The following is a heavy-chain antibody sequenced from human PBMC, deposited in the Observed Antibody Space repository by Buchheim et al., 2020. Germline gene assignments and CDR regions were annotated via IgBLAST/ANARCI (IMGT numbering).Heavy chain of an antibody. CDR2: INHSGST. CDR1: GGSFSGYY. CDR3: ARDLTTVTTTSY. V-gene: IGHV4-34*01. Sequence: QVQLQQWGAGLLKPSETLSLTCAVYGGSFSGYYWSWIRQPPGKGLERIGEINHSGSTNYNPSLKSRVTISVDTSKNQFSLKLSSVTAADTAVYYCARDLTTVTTTSYWGQGTL. D-gene: IGHD4-17*01. J-gene: IGHJ4*02.